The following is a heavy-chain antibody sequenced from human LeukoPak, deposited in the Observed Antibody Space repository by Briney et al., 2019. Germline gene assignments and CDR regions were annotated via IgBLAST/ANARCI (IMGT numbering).Heavy chain of an antibody. CDR1: GYTFTSYA. V-gene: IGHV1-3*03. D-gene: IGHD3-9*01. CDR3: ARGRSLTGYPLDDYNWFDP. CDR2: INAGNGNT. Sequence: ASVKVSCKASGYTFTSYAMHWVRQAPGQRLEWMGWINAGNGNTKYSQEFQGRVTITRDTSASTAYMELSSLRSEDMAVYYCARGRSLTGYPLDDYNWFDPWGQGTLVTVSS. J-gene: IGHJ5*02.